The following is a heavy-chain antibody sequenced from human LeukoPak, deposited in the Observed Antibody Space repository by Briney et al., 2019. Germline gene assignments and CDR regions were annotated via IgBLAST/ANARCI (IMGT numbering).Heavy chain of an antibody. CDR3: ARGLNNRKSGRRFDVFEI. CDR1: GGSISTYY. J-gene: IGHJ3*02. Sequence: PSETLCLTCTVSGGSISTYYWSWIRQPPGKGLEWIGYVYYSGSTNYNPSLKSRVTISADTSKNQFSLRLSSVTAADTAVYYCARGLNNRKSGRRFDVFEIWGQGTMVTVSS. D-gene: IGHD3-3*01. CDR2: VYYSGST. V-gene: IGHV4-59*01.